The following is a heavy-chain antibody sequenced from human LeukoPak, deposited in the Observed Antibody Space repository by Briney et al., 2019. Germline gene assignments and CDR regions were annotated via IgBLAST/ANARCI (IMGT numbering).Heavy chain of an antibody. CDR3: VRGDWYFES. Sequence: GESLKISCATSGFNFSDSRMTWVRQAPGKGLQWVANINRDGTGKHFLDSVEGRFTISRDNAKKSLYLLMNSLRPQDTAVYFCVRGDWYFESWGQGTLVTVSS. CDR1: GFNFSDSR. D-gene: IGHD2-21*01. V-gene: IGHV3-7*04. J-gene: IGHJ4*02. CDR2: INRDGTGK.